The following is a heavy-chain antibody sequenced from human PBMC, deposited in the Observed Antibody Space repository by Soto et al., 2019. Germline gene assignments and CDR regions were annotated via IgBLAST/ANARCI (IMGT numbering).Heavy chain of an antibody. CDR3: ATMGTPATGLYFFDY. CDR2: ISYSGST. D-gene: IGHD2-15*01. V-gene: IGHV4-30-4*08. Sequence: PSETLSLTCTVSGGSISSGGYYWSWIRQHPGKGLEWIGFISYSGSTYYSTSLKSRVTISVDTSKSQFSLNLSFVTAADTAVYYCATMGTPATGLYFFDYWGQGSLVTVS. CDR1: GGSISSGGYY. J-gene: IGHJ4*02.